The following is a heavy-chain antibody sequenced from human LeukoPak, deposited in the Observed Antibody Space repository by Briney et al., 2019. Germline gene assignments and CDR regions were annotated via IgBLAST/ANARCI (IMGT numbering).Heavy chain of an antibody. J-gene: IGHJ5*02. CDR3: ARWHSLAAAGGNWFDP. D-gene: IGHD6-13*01. Sequence: SETLSLTCTVSGGSISSGGYYWSWIRQPPGKGLEWIGYIYHSGSTYYNPSLKSRVTISVDRSKNQFSLKLSSVSAADTAVYYCARWHSLAAAGGNWFDPWGQGTLVTVSS. CDR2: IYHSGST. CDR1: GGSISSGGYY. V-gene: IGHV4-30-2*01.